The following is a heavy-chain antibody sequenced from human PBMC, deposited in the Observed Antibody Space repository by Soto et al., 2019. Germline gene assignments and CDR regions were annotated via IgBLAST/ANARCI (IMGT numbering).Heavy chain of an antibody. Sequence: PLETMSLTCPVSGGSICSSSYYWGWIRQHPGKGLEWIGSMYNSGSTYYNPSLKSRVTISVDTSKNQFSLKLSSVTAADTAVYYCASPETPYCGGDCGNLDCWGHGTLVPVSS. J-gene: IGHJ4*01. D-gene: IGHD2-21*02. CDR1: GGSICSSSYY. CDR2: MYNSGST. V-gene: IGHV4-39*01. CDR3: ASPETPYCGGDCGNLDC.